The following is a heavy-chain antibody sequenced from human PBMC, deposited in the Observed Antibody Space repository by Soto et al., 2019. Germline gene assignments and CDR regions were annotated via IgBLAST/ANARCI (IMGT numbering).Heavy chain of an antibody. V-gene: IGHV3-23*01. CDR2: ISGSGGST. J-gene: IGHJ4*02. D-gene: IGHD3-22*01. Sequence: PGGSLRLFCAASGFTFSSYAMSWVRQAPGKGLEWVSAISGSGGSTYYADSVKGRFTISRDNSKNTLYLQMNSLRAEDTAVYYCAKAFFNYYDSSGFSGYFDYWGQGTLVTVS. CDR3: AKAFFNYYDSSGFSGYFDY. CDR1: GFTFSSYA.